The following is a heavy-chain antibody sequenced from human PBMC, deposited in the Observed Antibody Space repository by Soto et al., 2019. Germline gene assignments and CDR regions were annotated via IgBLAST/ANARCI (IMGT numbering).Heavy chain of an antibody. CDR1: GGSISSYY. J-gene: IGHJ6*02. CDR2: IYYSGST. V-gene: IGHV4-59*01. Sequence: SETLSLTCTVSGGSISSYYWSWIRQPPGKGLEWIGYIYYSGSTNYNPSLKSRVTISVDTSKNQFSLKLSSVTAADTAVYYCARSQPMTTVSRYYYYYGMDVWGQGTTVTVSS. D-gene: IGHD4-17*01. CDR3: ARSQPMTTVSRYYYYYGMDV.